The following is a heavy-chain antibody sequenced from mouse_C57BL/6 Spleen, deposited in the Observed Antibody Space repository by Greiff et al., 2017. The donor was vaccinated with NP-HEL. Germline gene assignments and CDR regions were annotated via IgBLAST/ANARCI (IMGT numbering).Heavy chain of an antibody. V-gene: IGHV1-80*01. Sequence: QVQLQQSGAELVKPGASVKISCKASGYAFSSYWMNWVKQRPGKGLEWIGQIYPGDGDTNYNGKFKGKATLTADKSSSTAYMQLSSLTSEDSAVYFCARPDYGSGLFFDYWGQGTTLTVSS. CDR1: GYAFSSYW. J-gene: IGHJ2*01. CDR3: ARPDYGSGLFFDY. CDR2: IYPGDGDT. D-gene: IGHD1-1*01.